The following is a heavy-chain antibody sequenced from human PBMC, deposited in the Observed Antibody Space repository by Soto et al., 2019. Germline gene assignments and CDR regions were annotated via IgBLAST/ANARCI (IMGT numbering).Heavy chain of an antibody. CDR1: GYSFTSYW. J-gene: IGHJ6*02. D-gene: IGHD4-17*01. CDR2: IYPGDSDT. Sequence: GESLKISCKGSGYSFTSYWIGWVRQMPGKGLEWMGIIYPGDSDTRYSPSFQGQVTISADKSISTAYLQWSSLKASDTAMYYCARDAVTTSRYYYGMDVWGQGTTVTVSS. V-gene: IGHV5-51*01. CDR3: ARDAVTTSRYYYGMDV.